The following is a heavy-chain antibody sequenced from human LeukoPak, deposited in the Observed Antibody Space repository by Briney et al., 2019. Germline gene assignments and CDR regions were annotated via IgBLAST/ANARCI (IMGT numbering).Heavy chain of an antibody. CDR2: IKSNTDGGTI. Sequence: PGGSLRLSCAASGFPFNSAWMTWVRQAPGKGLEWVGRIKSNTDGGTIDFTAPVRGRFAISRDDSRNTVYLQMNSLKTEDTAVYYCTTARYGDYWGQGTLVTVSS. V-gene: IGHV3-15*01. J-gene: IGHJ4*02. CDR1: GFPFNSAW. CDR3: TTARYGDY. D-gene: IGHD4-17*01.